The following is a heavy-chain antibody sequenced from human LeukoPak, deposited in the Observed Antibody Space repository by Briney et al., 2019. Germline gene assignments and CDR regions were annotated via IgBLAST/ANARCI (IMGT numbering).Heavy chain of an antibody. D-gene: IGHD6-6*01. CDR1: GFTFSTYA. CDR3: ARRGDSSSSGKYYFDY. Sequence: GGSLRPSCAASGFTFSTYAMTWVRQAPGKGLERVSFIIGTGASTYYADSVKGRFTISRDNSKNTLYLQMNSLRAEDAAVYYCARRGDSSSSGKYYFDYWGQGTLVTVSS. CDR2: IIGTGAST. V-gene: IGHV3-23*01. J-gene: IGHJ4*02.